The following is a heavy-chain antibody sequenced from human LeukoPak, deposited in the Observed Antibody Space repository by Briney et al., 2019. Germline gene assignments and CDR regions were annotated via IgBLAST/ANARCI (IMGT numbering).Heavy chain of an antibody. J-gene: IGHJ4*02. CDR3: AKDLAATQLSYFDY. V-gene: IGHV3-23*01. Sequence: HGGSLRLSCADSGFTFSSYAMSWVRQAPGKGLEWVSAISGSGGSTYYADSVKGRFTISRDNSKNTLYLQMNSLRAEDTAVYYCAKDLAATQLSYFDYWGQGTLVTVSS. CDR1: GFTFSSYA. D-gene: IGHD2-15*01. CDR2: ISGSGGST.